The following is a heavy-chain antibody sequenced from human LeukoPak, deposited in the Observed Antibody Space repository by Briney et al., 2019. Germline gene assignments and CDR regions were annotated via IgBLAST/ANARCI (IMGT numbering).Heavy chain of an antibody. CDR3: ARESRAGYYDSSGYYYVYAFDI. CDR2: IYYSGST. D-gene: IGHD3-22*01. V-gene: IGHV4-31*03. CDR1: GGSISSGGYY. J-gene: IGHJ3*02. Sequence: PSRTLSLTCTVSGGSISSGGYYWSWVRQHPGRGLEWIGYIYYSGSTYYNPSLKSRVTISVDTSKNQFSLKLSSVTAADTAVYYCARESRAGYYDSSGYYYVYAFDIWGQGTMATVSS.